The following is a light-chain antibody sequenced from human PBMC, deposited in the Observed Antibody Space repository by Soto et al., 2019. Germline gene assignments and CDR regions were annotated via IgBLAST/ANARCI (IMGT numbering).Light chain of an antibody. CDR1: SSDVGSFNF. V-gene: IGLV2-23*02. Sequence: QSVLTQPASVSGSPGQSITISCTRTSSDVGSFNFVSWYQHHPGKAPKVMIYEVNKQPSGVSDRFSGSKSGNTASLTISGLQAEDEADYYCCADAGRSTYVFGTGTKLTVL. J-gene: IGLJ1*01. CDR2: EVN. CDR3: CADAGRSTYV.